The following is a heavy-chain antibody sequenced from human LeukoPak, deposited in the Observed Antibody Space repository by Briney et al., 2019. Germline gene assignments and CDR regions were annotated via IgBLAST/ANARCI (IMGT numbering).Heavy chain of an antibody. D-gene: IGHD3-22*01. J-gene: IGHJ4*02. CDR3: ARVPVVPRLLYYYDSSGYFDY. CDR2: IIPILGIA. CDR1: GGTFSSYA. Sequence: ASVKVSCKASGGTFSSYAISWVRQAPGQGLEWMGRIIPILGIANYAQKFQGRVTITRNTSISTAYMELSSLRSEDTAVYYCARVPVVPRLLYYYDSSGYFDYWGQGTLVTVSS. V-gene: IGHV1-69*04.